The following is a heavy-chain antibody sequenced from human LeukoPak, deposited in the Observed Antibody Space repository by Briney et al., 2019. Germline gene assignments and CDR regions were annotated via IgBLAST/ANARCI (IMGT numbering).Heavy chain of an antibody. D-gene: IGHD6-13*01. CDR1: GFTFSDYY. Sequence: GGSLRLSCAASGFTFSDYYMSWIRQAPGKGLEWVSYISSSGSTIYYADSVKGRFTISRDNSKNSLYLQMNSLRTEDTALYYCARAAYSSTWYSRYFDLWGRGTLVTVSS. CDR3: ARAAYSSTWYSRYFDL. V-gene: IGHV3-11*01. CDR2: ISSSGSTI. J-gene: IGHJ2*01.